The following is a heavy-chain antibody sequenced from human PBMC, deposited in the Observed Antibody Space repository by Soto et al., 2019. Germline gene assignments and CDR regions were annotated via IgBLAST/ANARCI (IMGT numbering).Heavy chain of an antibody. Sequence: ASVKVSCKASGYTFTSYGISWVRQAPGQGLEWMGWISAYNGNTNYAQKLQGRVTMTTDTSTSTAYMELRSLRSDDTAVYYCARDYKASASQGAGNYYYYGMDVWAQGNTVTVSS. CDR2: ISAYNGNT. CDR1: GYTFTSYG. J-gene: IGHJ6*02. CDR3: ARDYKASASQGAGNYYYYGMDV. V-gene: IGHV1-18*01. D-gene: IGHD1-26*01.